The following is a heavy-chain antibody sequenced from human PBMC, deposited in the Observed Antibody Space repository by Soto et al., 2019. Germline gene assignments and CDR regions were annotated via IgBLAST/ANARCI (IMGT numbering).Heavy chain of an antibody. CDR3: ARGHRSSWYGGGYYYFDY. D-gene: IGHD6-13*01. J-gene: IGHJ4*02. Sequence: PSETLSLTCTVSGGSISSGDYYWSWIRQPPGKGLEWIGYIYYSGSTYYNPSLKSRVTISVDTSKNQFSLKLSSVTAADTAVYYCARGHRSSWYGGGYYYFDYWGQGTLVTVSS. V-gene: IGHV4-30-4*01. CDR1: GGSISSGDYY. CDR2: IYYSGST.